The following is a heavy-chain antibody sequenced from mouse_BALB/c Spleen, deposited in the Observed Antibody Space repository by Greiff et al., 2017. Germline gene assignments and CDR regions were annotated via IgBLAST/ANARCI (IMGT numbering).Heavy chain of an antibody. CDR2: ISSGSSTI. CDR1: GFTFSSFG. D-gene: IGHD2-1*01. J-gene: IGHJ3*01. CDR3: ARGEIYYGPVFAY. V-gene: IGHV5-17*02. Sequence: EVQLVESGGGLVQPGGSRKLSCAASGFTFSSFGMHWVRQAPEKGLEWVAYISSGSSTIYYADTVKGRFTISRDNPKNTLFLQMTSLRSEDTAMYYCARGEIYYGPVFAYWGQGTLVTVSA.